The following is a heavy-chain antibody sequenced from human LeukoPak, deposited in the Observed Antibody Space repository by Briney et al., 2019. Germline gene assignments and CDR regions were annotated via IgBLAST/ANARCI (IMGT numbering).Heavy chain of an antibody. CDR2: VSGTGGST. V-gene: IGHV3-23*01. Sequence: GGSLRLSCTASGFTFASYAMSWVRQAPGKGLEWVSAVSGTGGSTYYADSVKGRFTIFRDNSNNTLYLQMNSLRAEDTAVYYCAKDGPRPPYWYFDLWGRGTLVTVSS. J-gene: IGHJ2*01. CDR3: AKDGPRPPYWYFDL. CDR1: GFTFASYA.